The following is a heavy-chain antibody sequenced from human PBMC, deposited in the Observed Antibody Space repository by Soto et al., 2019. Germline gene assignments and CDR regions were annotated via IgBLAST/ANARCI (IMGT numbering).Heavy chain of an antibody. J-gene: IGHJ4*02. Sequence: AGGSLRLSCAASGFSFRRYWMYWLRQSPGKGLEWVSRISSDGATASLPDSVEGRFAVSRDNAKSEVFLQMNSLRVDDTGVYFCARIQPDGFPSYLDHSGQGGLVTDS. CDR3: ARIQPDGFPSYLDH. D-gene: IGHD2-21*01. V-gene: IGHV3-74*01. CDR2: ISSDGATA. CDR1: GFSFRRYW.